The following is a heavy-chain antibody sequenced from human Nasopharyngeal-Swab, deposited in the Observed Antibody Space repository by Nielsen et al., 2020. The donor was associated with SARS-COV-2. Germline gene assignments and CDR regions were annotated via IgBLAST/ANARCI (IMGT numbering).Heavy chain of an antibody. CDR2: ISYDGSNK. Sequence: LKISCAASGFTFSSYGMHWVRQAPGKGLEWVAVISYDGSNKYYADSVKGRFTISRDNSKNTLYLQMNSLRAEDTAVYYCAKDAGASRYFDYWGQGTLVTVSS. CDR3: AKDAGASRYFDY. V-gene: IGHV3-30*18. CDR1: GFTFSSYG. J-gene: IGHJ4*02. D-gene: IGHD1-26*01.